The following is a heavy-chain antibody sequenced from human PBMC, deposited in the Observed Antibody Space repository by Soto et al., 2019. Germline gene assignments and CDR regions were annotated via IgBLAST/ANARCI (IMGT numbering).Heavy chain of an antibody. CDR1: GGSISSTSYH. CDR3: ARTANWLDP. CDR2: IHYTESA. Sequence: QLQLQESGPGLVKPSETLSLTCTVSGGSISSTSYHWGWIVQPPGKGLEWIGNIHYTESAYHNPALKSQVIISVDTSKNQGTLKLSAVTATGTAVYYSARTANWLDPWGQGSLVTVSS. J-gene: IGHJ5*02. V-gene: IGHV4-39*01.